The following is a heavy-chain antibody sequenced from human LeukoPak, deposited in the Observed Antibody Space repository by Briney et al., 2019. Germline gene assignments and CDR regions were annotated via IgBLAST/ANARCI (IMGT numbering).Heavy chain of an antibody. CDR2: ISSSYSTI. D-gene: IGHD1-26*01. V-gene: IGHV3-48*04. Sequence: GGSLRLSCAASGFTFSSYSMNWVRQAPGKGLEWVSYISSSYSTIYYADSVKGRFTISRDNAENSLYLQMNSLRAEDTAVYYCARGIDSGAYRIFDYWGRGTLVTVSS. J-gene: IGHJ4*02. CDR3: ARGIDSGAYRIFDY. CDR1: GFTFSSYS.